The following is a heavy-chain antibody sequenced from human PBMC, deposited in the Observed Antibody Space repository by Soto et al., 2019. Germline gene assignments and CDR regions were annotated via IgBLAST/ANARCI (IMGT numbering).Heavy chain of an antibody. Sequence: EVQLVESGGGLVQPGGSLRLSCAASGFTFSDHYMDWVRQAPGKGLEWDGRSKNKADSYTTEYAASVKGRFTISRDGSKNLLSLQMNSLKTEDTAVYYCTVWGSGNDFGAAWGQGILVTVSS. D-gene: IGHD3-10*01. CDR3: TVWGSGNDFGAA. J-gene: IGHJ4*02. V-gene: IGHV3-72*01. CDR1: GFTFSDHY. CDR2: SKNKADSYTT.